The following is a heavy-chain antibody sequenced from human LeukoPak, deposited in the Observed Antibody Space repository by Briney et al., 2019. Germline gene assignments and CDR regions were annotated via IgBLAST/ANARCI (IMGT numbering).Heavy chain of an antibody. J-gene: IGHJ5*02. V-gene: IGHV4-59*08. D-gene: IGHD3-10*01. CDR3: ARLLYYGSGSYYNWYDH. Sequence: SETLSLTCSVSRGSISGYYWSWIRQPPGKGLEWIGYIHYSGSTNYNPSLKSRVTISVDTSKNQFSLKLSSVTAADTAVYYCARLLYYGSGSYYNWYDHWGQGTLVTVSS. CDR1: RGSISGYY. CDR2: IHYSGST.